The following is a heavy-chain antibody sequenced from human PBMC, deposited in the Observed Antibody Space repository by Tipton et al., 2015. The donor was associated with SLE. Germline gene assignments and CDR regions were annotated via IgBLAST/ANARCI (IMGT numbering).Heavy chain of an antibody. CDR3: ARGGGSSNFDPPGY. Sequence: TLSLTCTVSGGSISSGSYYWSWIRQPAGKGLEWIGHIYTSGSTNYNPSLKSRVTISVDTSKNQFSLKLTSVTAADTAVYYCARGGGSSNFDPPGYWGQGTLVTVSS. D-gene: IGHD3-16*01. V-gene: IGHV4-61*09. CDR2: IYTSGST. CDR1: GGSISSGSYY. J-gene: IGHJ4*02.